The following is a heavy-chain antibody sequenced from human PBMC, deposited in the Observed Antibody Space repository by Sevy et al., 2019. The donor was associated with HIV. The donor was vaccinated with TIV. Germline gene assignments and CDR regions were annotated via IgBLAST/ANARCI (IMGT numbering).Heavy chain of an antibody. D-gene: IGHD1-1*01. CDR2: ISYDGSNK. Sequence: GGSLRLSCAASGFTFSSYAMHWVRQAPGKGLEWVAVISYDGSNKYYADSVKGRFTISRDNSKNTLYLQMNSLRAEGTAVYYCAREGRNWNGEYYYYGMDVWGQGTTVTVSS. CDR3: AREGRNWNGEYYYYGMDV. J-gene: IGHJ6*02. V-gene: IGHV3-30*04. CDR1: GFTFSSYA.